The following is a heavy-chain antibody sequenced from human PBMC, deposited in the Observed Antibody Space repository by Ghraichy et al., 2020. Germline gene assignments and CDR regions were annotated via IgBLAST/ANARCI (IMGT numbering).Heavy chain of an antibody. CDR1: GFTFSSYS. Sequence: GESLNISCAASGFTFSSYSMNWVRQAPGKGLEWVSYISSSSSTIYYADSVKGRFTISRDNAKNSLYLQMNSLRAEDTAVYYRARDRGARFDYWGQGTLVTVSS. V-gene: IGHV3-48*01. D-gene: IGHD4/OR15-4a*01. CDR2: ISSSSSTI. J-gene: IGHJ4*02. CDR3: ARDRGARFDY.